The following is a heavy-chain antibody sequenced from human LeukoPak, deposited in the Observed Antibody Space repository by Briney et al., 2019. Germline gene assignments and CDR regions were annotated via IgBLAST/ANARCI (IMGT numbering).Heavy chain of an antibody. CDR2: MNPNSGNT. CDR1: GYTFTSYD. Sequence: ASVKVSCKASGYTFTSYDINWVRQATGQGLEWMGWMNPNSGNTGYAQKFQGRVTITRNTSISTAYMELSSLRSEDTAVYYCARVAWGAIYYYYMDVWGKGTTVTVSS. J-gene: IGHJ6*03. D-gene: IGHD3-16*01. CDR3: ARVAWGAIYYYYMDV. V-gene: IGHV1-8*03.